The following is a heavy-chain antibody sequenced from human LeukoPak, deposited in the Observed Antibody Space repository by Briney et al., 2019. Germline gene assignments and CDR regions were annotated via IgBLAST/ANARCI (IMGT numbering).Heavy chain of an antibody. CDR2: ISSSGSTI. Sequence: QPGGSLRLSCAASGFTFSSYEMNWVRQAPGKGLEWVSYISSSGSTIYYADSVKGRFTISRDNAKNSLYLQMNSLRAEDTAVYYCARKMTTVTTIDYWGQGTLVTVSS. CDR1: GFTFSSYE. V-gene: IGHV3-48*03. D-gene: IGHD4-17*01. CDR3: ARKMTTVTTIDY. J-gene: IGHJ4*02.